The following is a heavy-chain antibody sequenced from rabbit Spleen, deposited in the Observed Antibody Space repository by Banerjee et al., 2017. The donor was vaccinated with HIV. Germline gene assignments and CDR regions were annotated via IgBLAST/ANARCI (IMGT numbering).Heavy chain of an antibody. CDR1: GVSFSVSSY. J-gene: IGHJ4*01. V-gene: IGHV1S45*01. D-gene: IGHD2-1*01. Sequence: QEQLEESGGGLVKPEGSLTLTCTASGVSFSVSSYMCWVRQAPGKGLEWIACIDTNDGDTDYANWPKGRFTISKTSSTTVTLQMTSLTAADTATYFCARGVYDDYDTYYFDLWGQGTLVTVS. CDR3: ARGVYDDYDTYYFDL. CDR2: IDTNDGDT.